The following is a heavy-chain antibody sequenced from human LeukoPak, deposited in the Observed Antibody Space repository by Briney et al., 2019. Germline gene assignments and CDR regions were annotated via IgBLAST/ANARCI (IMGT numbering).Heavy chain of an antibody. V-gene: IGHV3-7*01. J-gene: IGHJ4*02. CDR1: GITFNDNW. CDR2: IKEDGSVK. CDR3: ARDVWTYSGEAFDY. Sequence: GGSLRLSCAASGITFNDNWMSWVRQAPGKGLEWVANIKEDGSVKYYVDSVKGRFSISRDNAKSSLYLQMSSLRAEDTAAYYCARDVWTYSGEAFDYWGQGALVTVSS. D-gene: IGHD5-12*01.